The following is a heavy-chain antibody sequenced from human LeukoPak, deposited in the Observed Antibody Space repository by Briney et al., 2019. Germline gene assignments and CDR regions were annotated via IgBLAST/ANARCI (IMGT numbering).Heavy chain of an antibody. D-gene: IGHD2-2*01. CDR1: GGSISSYY. V-gene: IGHV4-59*01. Sequence: SETLSLTCTVSGGSISSYYWSWIRQPPGKGLEWIGYIYYSGSTNYNPSLKSRVTISVDTSKNQFSLKLSSVTAADTAVYYCARGSAKIPAAMITNWFDPWGQGTLVTVSS. CDR3: ARGSAKIPAAMITNWFDP. J-gene: IGHJ5*02. CDR2: IYYSGST.